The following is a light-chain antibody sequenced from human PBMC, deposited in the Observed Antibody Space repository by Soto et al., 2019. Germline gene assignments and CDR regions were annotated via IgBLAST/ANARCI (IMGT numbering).Light chain of an antibody. CDR3: QPTYILPYT. CDR2: AAS. Sequence: DTPMTQSPPSLSASVGDRVTITCRASQIISSYLNWYQQKPGKAPKLLIYAASSLQSGVPSRFSGGGSGTDFTLTISSLQPEDFATYYCQPTYILPYTFGQGTELEIK. V-gene: IGKV1-39*01. J-gene: IGKJ2*01. CDR1: QIISSY.